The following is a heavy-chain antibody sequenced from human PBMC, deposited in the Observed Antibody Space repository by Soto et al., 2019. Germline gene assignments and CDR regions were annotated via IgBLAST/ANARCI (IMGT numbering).Heavy chain of an antibody. V-gene: IGHV1-69*13. Sequence: GSSVNFSCNPLGVACSCYAISWVRQAPGQGLERMGGIIPIFGTANYAQKFQGRVTITADESTSTAYMGLSSLRSEDTAVYYCARVPPSPNSSGYYPWAFDIWGQGTMVTVSS. CDR3: ARVPPSPNSSGYYPWAFDI. CDR2: IIPIFGTA. CDR1: GVACSCYA. D-gene: IGHD3-22*01. J-gene: IGHJ3*02.